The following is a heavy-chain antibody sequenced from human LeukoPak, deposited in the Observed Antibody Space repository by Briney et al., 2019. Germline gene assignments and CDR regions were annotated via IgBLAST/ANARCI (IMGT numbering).Heavy chain of an antibody. CDR1: GYRFTSYW. D-gene: IGHD2-2*01. CDR3: ARLDKRYCSSTSCGPWDY. J-gene: IGHJ4*02. CDR2: IDPSDCYT. V-gene: IGHV5-10-1*01. Sequence: GESLRISCKGSGYRFTSYWISWGRQMPGKGVGWMGRIDPSDCYTNYSPSFQGHVTISADQSISTAYLQWSSLKASDTAMYYCARLDKRYCSSTSCGPWDYWGQGTLVTVSS.